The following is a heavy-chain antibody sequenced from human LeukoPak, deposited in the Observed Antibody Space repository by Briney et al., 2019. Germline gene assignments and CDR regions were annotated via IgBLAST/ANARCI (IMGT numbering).Heavy chain of an antibody. CDR1: GHTFTSYD. V-gene: IGHV1-8*01. CDR2: MNPNSGNT. Sequence: ASVKVSCKASGHTFTSYDINWVRQATGQGLEWMGWMNPNSGNTGYAQKFQGRVTMTRNTSISTAYMELSSLRSEDMAVYYCARGTNYDFWSGYFGSVNYYYYMDVWGKGTTVTVSS. CDR3: ARGTNYDFWSGYFGSVNYYYYMDV. D-gene: IGHD3-3*01. J-gene: IGHJ6*03.